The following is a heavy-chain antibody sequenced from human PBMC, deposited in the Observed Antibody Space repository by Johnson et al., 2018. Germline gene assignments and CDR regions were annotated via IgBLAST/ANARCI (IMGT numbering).Heavy chain of an antibody. CDR2: IIPIFGTT. CDR3: AGEHIVGAINVEHFQH. J-gene: IGHJ1*01. D-gene: IGHD1-26*01. V-gene: IGHV1-69*01. CDR1: GGTFSSYA. Sequence: QVQLVQSGAEVKKPGSSVKVSCKASGGTFSSYAISWVRQAPGQGLEWMGGIIPIFGTTNYAQKFQGRVTITADESTSTAYMELSSLRAEDTAVYYCAGEHIVGAINVEHFQHWGQGTLVTVSS.